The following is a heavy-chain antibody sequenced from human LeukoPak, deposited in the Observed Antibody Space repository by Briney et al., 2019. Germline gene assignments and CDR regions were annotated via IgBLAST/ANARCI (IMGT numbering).Heavy chain of an antibody. CDR2: INPSGGST. CDR1: GYTFTSYY. CDR3: ARELVVPAAMIYYYYYGMDV. V-gene: IGHV1-46*01. J-gene: IGHJ6*02. D-gene: IGHD2-2*01. Sequence: GASVKVSCKASGYTFTSYYMHWVRQAPGQGLEWMGIINPSGGSTSYAQKFQGRVTMTRDTSTSTVYMELSSLRSEDTAVYYCARELVVPAAMIYYYYYGMDVWGQGTTVTVS.